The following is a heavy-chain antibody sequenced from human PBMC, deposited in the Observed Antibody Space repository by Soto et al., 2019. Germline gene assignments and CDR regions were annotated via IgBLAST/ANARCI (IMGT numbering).Heavy chain of an antibody. J-gene: IGHJ4*02. D-gene: IGHD6-13*01. V-gene: IGHV3-15*01. Sequence: GGSMRLSCAASRFTFSSYSMSWVRQAPGKGLEWVGRIKSKTDGGTTDYAAPVKGRFTISRDDSKNTLYLQMNSLKTEDTAVYYCTTASSSWYPTPLVWGQGTLVTVSS. CDR2: IKSKTDGGTT. CDR3: TTASSSWYPTPLV. CDR1: RFTFSSYS.